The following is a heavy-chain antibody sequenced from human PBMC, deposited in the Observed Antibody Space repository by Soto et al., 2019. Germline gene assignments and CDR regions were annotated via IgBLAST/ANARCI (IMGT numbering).Heavy chain of an antibody. Sequence: ASVKVSCKASGYTFINFDIRWVGQAAGHGLEWLGWMNPGSGKTGYASKFQGRAAMTRDASTGTSHLELSSLTSDDTAVYYCARMASAGTLNWFDPWGQGTLVTVSS. D-gene: IGHD1-26*01. CDR3: ARMASAGTLNWFDP. CDR2: MNPGSGKT. V-gene: IGHV1-8*02. CDR1: GYTFINFD. J-gene: IGHJ5*02.